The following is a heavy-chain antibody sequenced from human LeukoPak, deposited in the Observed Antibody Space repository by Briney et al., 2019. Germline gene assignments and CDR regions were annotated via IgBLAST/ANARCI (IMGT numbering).Heavy chain of an antibody. D-gene: IGHD1-1*01. CDR1: GFTFSSYS. Sequence: GGSLRLSCAASGFTFSSYSMNWVRQAPGKGLEWVSSISSSSYIYYADSVKGRFTISRDNAKNSLYLQMNSLRAEDTAVYYCQLEADAVDAFDIWGQGTMVTVSS. J-gene: IGHJ3*02. CDR2: ISSSSYI. V-gene: IGHV3-21*01. CDR3: QLEADAVDAFDI.